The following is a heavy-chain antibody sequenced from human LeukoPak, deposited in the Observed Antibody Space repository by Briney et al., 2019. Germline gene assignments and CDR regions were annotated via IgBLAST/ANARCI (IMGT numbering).Heavy chain of an antibody. CDR2: ISSSSSTI. D-gene: IGHD1-26*01. Sequence: PGRSLRLSCAASGFTFSSYSMNWVRQAPGKGLEWVSYISSSSSTIYYADSVKGRFTTSRDNAKNSLYLQMNSLRAEDTAVYYCARDHSGSYFSIDPWGQGTLVTVSS. J-gene: IGHJ5*02. CDR3: ARDHSGSYFSIDP. CDR1: GFTFSSYS. V-gene: IGHV3-48*01.